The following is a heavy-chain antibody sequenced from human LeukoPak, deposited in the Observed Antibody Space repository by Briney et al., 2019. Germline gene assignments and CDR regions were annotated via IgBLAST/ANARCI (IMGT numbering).Heavy chain of an antibody. D-gene: IGHD3-22*01. J-gene: IGHJ4*02. Sequence: GGSLRLSCAASGFTFDDYAMHWVRQAPGKGQEWVSGISWNSGSIGYADSVKGRFTISRDNAKNSLYLQMNSLRAEDTALYYCAKDYYYDSSGLFDYWGQGTLVTVSS. CDR3: AKDYYYDSSGLFDY. V-gene: IGHV3-9*01. CDR1: GFTFDDYA. CDR2: ISWNSGSI.